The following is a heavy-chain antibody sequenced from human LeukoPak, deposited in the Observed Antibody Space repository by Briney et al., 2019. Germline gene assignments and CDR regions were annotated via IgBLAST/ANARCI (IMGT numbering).Heavy chain of an antibody. CDR3: AGGGEQLWLLHFDY. J-gene: IGHJ4*02. CDR1: GYTFTGYY. D-gene: IGHD5-18*01. V-gene: IGHV1-2*06. Sequence: GASVKVSCKASGYTFTGYYTHWVRQAPGQGLEWMGRINPNSGGTNYAQKFQGRVTMTRDTSISTAYMELSRLRSDDTAVYYCAGGGEQLWLLHFDYWGQGTLVTVSS. CDR2: INPNSGGT.